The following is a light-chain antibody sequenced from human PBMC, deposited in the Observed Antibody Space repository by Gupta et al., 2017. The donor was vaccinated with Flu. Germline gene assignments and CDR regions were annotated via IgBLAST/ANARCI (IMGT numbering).Light chain of an antibody. Sequence: SYVLTQPPSVSVAPGQTATITCGGYNIGSKSVHWYQQRPGQAPLLAVYDDSARPSEIPERLSGSNSGDTATLTISRVEAGDEADYYCQVWDSSSDEAVFGGGTKLTVL. CDR1: NIGSKS. V-gene: IGLV3-21*02. CDR3: QVWDSSSDEAV. J-gene: IGLJ3*02. CDR2: DDS.